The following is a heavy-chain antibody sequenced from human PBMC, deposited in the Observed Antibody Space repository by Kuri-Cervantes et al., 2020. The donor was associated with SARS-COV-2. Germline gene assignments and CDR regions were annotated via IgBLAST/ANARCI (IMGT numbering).Heavy chain of an antibody. Sequence: SETLSLTCAVYGGSFSGYYWSWIRQPPGKGLEWIGEIYHSGSTNYNPSLKSRVTISVDTSKNQFSLKLSSVTAADTAVYYCARLPVATTSFDYWGQGTLVTVSS. D-gene: IGHD5-12*01. V-gene: IGHV4-34*01. J-gene: IGHJ4*02. CDR1: GGSFSGYY. CDR3: ARLPVATTSFDY. CDR2: IYHSGST.